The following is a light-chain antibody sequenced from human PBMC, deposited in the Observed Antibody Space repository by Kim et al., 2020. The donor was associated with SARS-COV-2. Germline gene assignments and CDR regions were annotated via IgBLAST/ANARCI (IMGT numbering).Light chain of an antibody. CDR3: LLHYGVYWM. V-gene: IGLV7-43*01. Sequence: PGGTVTLTGASNTGAVTSGSLANWFQQKPGQAPRTLIYSTDNKHSWTPARFSGSVLGGKAALTLSGVQPEDEAEYFCLLHYGVYWMFGGGTQLTVL. J-gene: IGLJ3*02. CDR2: STD. CDR1: TGAVTSGSL.